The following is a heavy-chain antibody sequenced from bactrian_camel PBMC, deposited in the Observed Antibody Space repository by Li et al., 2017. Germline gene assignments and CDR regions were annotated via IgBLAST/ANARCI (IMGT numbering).Heavy chain of an antibody. V-gene: IGHV3S40*01. CDR3: KTFGPPGTRDCYVY. CDR2: INSGGGST. Sequence: QLVESGGVLVQPGGSLRLSCAASGFTFNNTHMSRVRQAPGRGLEWVSLINSGGGSTYYADSLKGRFTISKDAAKDTVRLQMNSLKPEDTATYFCKTFGPPGTRDCYVYSGQGTQVTVS. CDR1: GFTFNNTH. J-gene: IGHJ4*01.